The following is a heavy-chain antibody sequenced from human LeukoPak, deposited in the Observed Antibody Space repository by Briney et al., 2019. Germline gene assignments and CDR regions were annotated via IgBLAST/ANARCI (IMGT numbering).Heavy chain of an antibody. Sequence: GGSLRLSRAASGFIFSNYAMNWVRQAPGKGLEWVSSITSSSAYIYYADSVKGRFTISRDNAKNSLYLQMNSLGAEDTAVYYCARGEDTAMVTGGYNWFDSWGQGTLVTVSS. CDR1: GFIFSNYA. V-gene: IGHV3-21*01. CDR3: ARGEDTAMVTGGYNWFDS. J-gene: IGHJ5*01. D-gene: IGHD5-18*01. CDR2: ITSSSAYI.